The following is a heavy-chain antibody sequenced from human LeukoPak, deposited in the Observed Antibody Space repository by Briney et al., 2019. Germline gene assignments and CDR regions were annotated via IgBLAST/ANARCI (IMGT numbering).Heavy chain of an antibody. D-gene: IGHD5-24*01. Sequence: GGSLRLSCAASGFTFGTYAMTWVRQAPGKGLEWVSVISDSGGSTYYADSVKGRFTNSRDNSKNTLYLQMNSLRAEDTAIYYCAKDRDGYSSVGLFFDYWGQGTLVTVSS. CDR3: AKDRDGYSSVGLFFDY. J-gene: IGHJ4*02. CDR2: ISDSGGST. CDR1: GFTFGTYA. V-gene: IGHV3-23*01.